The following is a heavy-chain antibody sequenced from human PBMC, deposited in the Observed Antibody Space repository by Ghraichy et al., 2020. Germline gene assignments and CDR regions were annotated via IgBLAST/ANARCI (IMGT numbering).Heavy chain of an antibody. J-gene: IGHJ4*02. CDR2: ICSDVDGCGT. Sequence: GGSLRLSCAASGFTVSSVYMNWVRQAPGRGLEWVSTICSDVDGCGTKYADSVKGRFTISSDNSKNTLDLQINYLRAEDTAVYYCVRHDYLENWGQGTLVTVSS. V-gene: IGHV3-53*01. CDR3: VRHDYLEN. CDR1: GFTVSSVY. D-gene: IGHD4-11*01.